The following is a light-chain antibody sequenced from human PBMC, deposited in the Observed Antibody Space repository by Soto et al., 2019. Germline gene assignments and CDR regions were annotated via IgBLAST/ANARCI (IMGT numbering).Light chain of an antibody. V-gene: IGLV2-11*01. CDR3: CSYAGSYTLVV. CDR2: DVT. J-gene: IGLJ2*01. Sequence: QSVLTQPRSVSGSPGQSVTISCTGTSSDVGGYNYVSWYQQHPGKAPKLMIYDVTKRPSGVPNRFSGSKSDNTASLTISGLQAEDEADYYCCSYAGSYTLVVFGGGTKLTVL. CDR1: SSDVGGYNY.